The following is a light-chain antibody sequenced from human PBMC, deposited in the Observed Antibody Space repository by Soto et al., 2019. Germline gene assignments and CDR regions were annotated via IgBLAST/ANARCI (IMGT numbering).Light chain of an antibody. CDR3: QHYGTSAL. Sequence: EIVLTQSPGTLSLSPGERATLSCRASQSVSDMYLAWYQQKPGQAPRLLIYASNRATGIPDRFSGSGSGTDFTLTISRLEPDDFAVYYWQHYGTSALFGPGTKVEIK. V-gene: IGKV3-20*01. CDR2: AS. CDR1: QSVSDMY. J-gene: IGKJ3*01.